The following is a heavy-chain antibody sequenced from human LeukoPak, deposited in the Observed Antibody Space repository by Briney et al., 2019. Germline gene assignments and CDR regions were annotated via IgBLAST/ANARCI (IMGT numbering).Heavy chain of an antibody. V-gene: IGHV1-18*04. J-gene: IGHJ3*02. Sequence: ASVTVSCKASGYTFTSYGISWVRQAPGQGLEWMGWISAYNGNTDYAQKLQGRVTMTTDTSTSTAYMELRSLRSDDTAVYYCAGATCCSLYAFDIWGQGTMVTVSS. CDR2: ISAYNGNT. CDR1: GYTFTSYG. CDR3: AGATCCSLYAFDI. D-gene: IGHD2-15*01.